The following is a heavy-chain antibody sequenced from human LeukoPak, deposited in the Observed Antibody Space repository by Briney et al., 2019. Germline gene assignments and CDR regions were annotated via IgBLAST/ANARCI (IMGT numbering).Heavy chain of an antibody. D-gene: IGHD5-12*01. CDR1: GYTFTGYY. V-gene: IGHV1-2*02. CDR2: INPNSGGT. Sequence: ASVKVSCKASGYTFTGYYMHWVRQAPGQGLEWMGWINPNSGGTNYARKFQGRVTMTRDTSISTAYMELSRLRSDDTAVYYCARGATITVFYFQHWGQGTLVTVSS. J-gene: IGHJ1*01. CDR3: ARGATITVFYFQH.